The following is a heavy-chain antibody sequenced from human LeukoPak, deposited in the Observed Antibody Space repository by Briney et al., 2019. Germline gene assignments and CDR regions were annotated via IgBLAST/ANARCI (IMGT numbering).Heavy chain of an antibody. Sequence: GGSLRLSCAVSGFMFSSFSMSWVRHVPGKGLEWVSTISAGGSTCYADSVKGRFTISRDNSKNTLFLQMNSLRAEDTAIYYCAKRPAAVRGVIPYLDYWGQGTLVTVSS. CDR3: AKRPAAVRGVIPYLDY. J-gene: IGHJ4*02. V-gene: IGHV3-23*01. D-gene: IGHD3-10*02. CDR1: GFMFSSFS. CDR2: ISAGGST.